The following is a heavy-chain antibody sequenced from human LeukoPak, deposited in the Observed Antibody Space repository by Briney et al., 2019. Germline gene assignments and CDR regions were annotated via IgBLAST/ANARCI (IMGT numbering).Heavy chain of an antibody. CDR1: GYTFTGYY. CDR3: ARSDGIQLWLLTIYYYGMDV. CDR2: INPNSGGT. Sequence: GASVKVSCKASGYTFTGYYMHWVRQAPGQGLEWMGWINPNSGGTNYAQKFQGRVTMTRDTSISTAYMELSRLRSDDTAVYYCARSDGIQLWLLTIYYYGMDVWGQGTTVTVSS. V-gene: IGHV1-2*02. D-gene: IGHD5-18*01. J-gene: IGHJ6*02.